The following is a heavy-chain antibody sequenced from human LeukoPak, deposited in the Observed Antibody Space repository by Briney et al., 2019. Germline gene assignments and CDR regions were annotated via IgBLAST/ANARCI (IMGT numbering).Heavy chain of an antibody. CDR1: GGSISSGGYY. J-gene: IGHJ4*02. D-gene: IGHD6-19*01. CDR2: IYYSGST. V-gene: IGHV4-31*03. CDR3: ARWMDAVAATFFYYFDY. Sequence: SETLSLTCTVSGGSISSGGYYWSWIRQHPGKGLEWIGYIYYSGSTYYNPSLKSRLTISVDTSKNQFSLKLSSVTAADTAVYFCARWMDAVAATFFYYFDYWGQGTLVTVSS.